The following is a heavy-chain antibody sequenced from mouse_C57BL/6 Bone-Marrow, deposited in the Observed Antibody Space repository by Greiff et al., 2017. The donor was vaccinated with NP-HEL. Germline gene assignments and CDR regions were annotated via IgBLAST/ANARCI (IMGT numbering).Heavy chain of an antibody. CDR3: ASGGSTMVPFDY. CDR2: INPYNGDT. J-gene: IGHJ2*01. V-gene: IGHV1-20*01. Sequence: VQLQQSGPELVKPGDSVKLSCKASGYSFTGYFMNWVMQSHGKSLEWIGRINPYNGDTFYNQKFKGKATLTVDKSSSTAHMELRSLTSEDSAVYDCASGGSTMVPFDYWGQGTTLTVSS. D-gene: IGHD1-1*02. CDR1: GYSFTGYF.